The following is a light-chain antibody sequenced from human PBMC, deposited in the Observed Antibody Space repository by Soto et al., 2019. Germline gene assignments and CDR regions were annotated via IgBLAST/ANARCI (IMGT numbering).Light chain of an antibody. CDR1: QSVRRN. CDR3: QPPHTSART. V-gene: IGKV3-15*01. J-gene: IGKJ1*01. CDR2: GAS. Sequence: ERAVTHSPAARCVAPGGSATRSSRPSQSVRRNLAWYQQKPGQAPRLLIYGASTRATGITDRFSGSGSGTAFTLTLRSLQSDDSAVSYCQPPHTSARTFAPGTQLDIK.